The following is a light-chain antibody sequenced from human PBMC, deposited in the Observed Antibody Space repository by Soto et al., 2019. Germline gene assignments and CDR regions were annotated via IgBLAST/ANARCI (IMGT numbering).Light chain of an antibody. V-gene: IGLV2-23*02. CDR1: TSDVGGYDL. CDR2: DVN. Sequence: QSVLTQPASVSGSPGQSITISCTGTTSDVGGYDLVSWYQQRPGKDPKLLIYDVNKRPSGVSNRFSGSKSGITASLTISGLQGEDESDYFCCSYLGSTTFENVVFGGGTKLTVL. J-gene: IGLJ2*01. CDR3: CSYLGSTTFENVV.